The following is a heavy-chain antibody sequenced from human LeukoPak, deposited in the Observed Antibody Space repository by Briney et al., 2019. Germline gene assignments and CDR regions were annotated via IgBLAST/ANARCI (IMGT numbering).Heavy chain of an antibody. Sequence: GGSLRLSCTASGFTSTKYAMNWVRQVPGKGLEWVSVLIGSSGSTDYADSVKGRLTISRDNSKNTVFLQMNSLRAEDTAIYYCAKGAYDYIEIGYFDSWGQGTLVTVSS. CDR1: GFTSTKYA. V-gene: IGHV3-23*01. CDR2: LIGSSGST. D-gene: IGHD5-12*01. J-gene: IGHJ4*02. CDR3: AKGAYDYIEIGYFDS.